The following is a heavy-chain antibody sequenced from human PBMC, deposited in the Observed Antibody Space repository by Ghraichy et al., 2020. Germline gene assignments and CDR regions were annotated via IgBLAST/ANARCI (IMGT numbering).Heavy chain of an antibody. CDR2: ISSSSSYI. D-gene: IGHD3-10*01. CDR3: ARVGGSGSGHDY. Sequence: GGSLRLSCAASGFTFSSYSMNWVRQAPGKGLEWVSSISSSSSYIYYADSVKGRFTISRDNAKNSLYLQMNSLRAEDTAVYYCARVGGSGSGHDYWGQGTLVTVSS. V-gene: IGHV3-21*01. J-gene: IGHJ4*02. CDR1: GFTFSSYS.